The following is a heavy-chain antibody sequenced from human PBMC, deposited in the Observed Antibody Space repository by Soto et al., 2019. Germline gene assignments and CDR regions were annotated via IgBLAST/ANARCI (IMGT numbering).Heavy chain of an antibody. Sequence: QVQLVQSGAEVKKPGSSVKVSCKASGGTFSKYTISWVRQAPGQGLEWMGRIIPVFGIANYAQKFQGRVTITANNSTKTADMELRSLRSEDTAVYYCAAEYSNSWFRIGYWGQGTLVTVSS. D-gene: IGHD6-6*01. J-gene: IGHJ4*02. CDR2: IIPVFGIA. CDR3: AAEYSNSWFRIGY. V-gene: IGHV1-69*02. CDR1: GGTFSKYT.